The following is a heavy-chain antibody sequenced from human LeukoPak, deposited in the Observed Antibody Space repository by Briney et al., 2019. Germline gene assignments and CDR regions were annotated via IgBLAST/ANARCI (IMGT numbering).Heavy chain of an antibody. D-gene: IGHD3-9*01. CDR1: GYSISSDYY. Sequence: SETLSLTCTVSGYSISSDYYWGWIRQPPGKGLEWIGSIDHSGSTYYNASLKSRVTISIDTSKNHFSLKLNSVTAADTAVFYCARDLRYGGGPWDYWGQGTLVTVSS. CDR3: ARDLRYGGGPWDY. CDR2: IDHSGST. J-gene: IGHJ4*02. V-gene: IGHV4-38-2*02.